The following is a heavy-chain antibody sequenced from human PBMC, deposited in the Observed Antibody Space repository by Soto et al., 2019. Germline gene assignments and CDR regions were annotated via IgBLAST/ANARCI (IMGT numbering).Heavy chain of an antibody. D-gene: IGHD5-18*01. V-gene: IGHV3-30-3*01. CDR1: GFTFSSYA. J-gene: IGHJ4*02. CDR2: ISYDGSNK. CDR3: ARDVWRIQLPCY. Sequence: PGGSLRLSCAASGFTFSSYAMHLVRQAPGKGLEWVAVISYDGSNKYYADSVKGRFTISRDNSKNTLYLQMNSLRAEDTAVYYCARDVWRIQLPCYWGQGTLVTVSS.